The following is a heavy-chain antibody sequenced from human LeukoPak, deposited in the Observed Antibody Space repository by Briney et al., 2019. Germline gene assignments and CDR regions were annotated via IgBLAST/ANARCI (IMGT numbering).Heavy chain of an antibody. D-gene: IGHD3-9*01. V-gene: IGHV1-2*02. J-gene: IGHJ4*02. Sequence: ASVKVSCKASGYTFTGYYIHWVRQAPGQGLEWMGWINPDSGVTNYVQKFQGRVTMTRDTSISTAYMELSRLRSDDTAVYHCARGFDWLEYYFDYWGQGTLVTVSS. CDR3: ARGFDWLEYYFDY. CDR1: GYTFTGYY. CDR2: INPDSGVT.